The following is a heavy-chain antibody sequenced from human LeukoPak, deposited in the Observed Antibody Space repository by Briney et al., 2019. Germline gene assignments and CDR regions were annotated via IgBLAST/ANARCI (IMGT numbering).Heavy chain of an antibody. Sequence: SKTLSLTCGVSGGSISSGGYSWSWIRQPPGKGLEWIGCIYHSGSTYYNPSLKSRVTISVDRSKNQFSLRLSSVTAADTAVYYCARTPYGGDSYFDYWGQGTLVTVSS. CDR3: ARTPYGGDSYFDY. J-gene: IGHJ4*02. CDR1: GGSISSGGYS. V-gene: IGHV4-30-2*01. CDR2: IYHSGST. D-gene: IGHD4-23*01.